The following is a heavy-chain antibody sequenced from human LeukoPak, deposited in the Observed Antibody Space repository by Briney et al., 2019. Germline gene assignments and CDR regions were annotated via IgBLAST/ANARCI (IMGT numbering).Heavy chain of an antibody. CDR1: GYTFTGYY. Sequence: ASVKVSCKGSGYTFTGYYMHWVGQAAGQGGEGMGRIDPNSGGSNYGPKFQGRFTLTADTSTSTAYLDLSRLTSDDTAMYYCAVLGYCPGNSCYTFSYFAYSGQGTPVTVSS. CDR3: AVLGYCPGNSCYTFSYFAY. J-gene: IGHJ4*02. V-gene: IGHV1-2*06. D-gene: IGHD2-15*01. CDR2: IDPNSGGS.